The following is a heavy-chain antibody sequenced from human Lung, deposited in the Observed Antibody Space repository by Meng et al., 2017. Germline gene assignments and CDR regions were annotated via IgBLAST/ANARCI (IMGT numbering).Heavy chain of an antibody. J-gene: IGHJ4*02. Sequence: QVQLQESGPGLVKPTGTLSLTCSVSLGSITSSTWWSWVRQPPGKGLEWSGGISQSDRTNYDPSLRRRVTISVESNTQFSLNLSSVTAAEKDVDYCASHVTMAGQRGFDYWGQGTLVTVSS. D-gene: IGHD6-19*01. CDR1: LGSITSSTW. CDR3: ASHVTMAGQRGFDY. V-gene: IGHV4-4*02. CDR2: ISQSDRT.